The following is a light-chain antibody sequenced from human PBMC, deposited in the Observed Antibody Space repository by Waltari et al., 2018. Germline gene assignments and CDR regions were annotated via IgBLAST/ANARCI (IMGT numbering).Light chain of an antibody. CDR1: NSDVGTYNY. CDR2: DVS. V-gene: IGLV2-14*01. CDR3: SSYTSSSTLV. Sequence: QSALTQPASVSGSPGQWITISCTGSNSDVGTYNYVSWYQQHPGKAPKLMIYDVSKRPSGVSDRFSGANSGNTASLTISGLQAEDEADYYCSSYTSSSTLVFGGGTKVTVL. J-gene: IGLJ3*02.